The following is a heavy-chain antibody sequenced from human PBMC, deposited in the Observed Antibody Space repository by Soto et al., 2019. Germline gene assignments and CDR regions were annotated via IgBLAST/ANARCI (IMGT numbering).Heavy chain of an antibody. CDR1: GGSISSGEYY. CDR2: IYYSGYT. V-gene: IGHV4-30-4*01. Sequence: QVQLQESGPGLVKPSQTLSLTCTVSGGSISSGEYYWSWIRQPPGKGLEWIGYIYYSGYTYYNPPLKSRVAISIDTSKNQFSLKVSSVTAADTAVYYCARDCTSTSCYDYDYYGMDVWGQGTTVTVSS. D-gene: IGHD2-2*01. CDR3: ARDCTSTSCYDYDYYGMDV. J-gene: IGHJ6*02.